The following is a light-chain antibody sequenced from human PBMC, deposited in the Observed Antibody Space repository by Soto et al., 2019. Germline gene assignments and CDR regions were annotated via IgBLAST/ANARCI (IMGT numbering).Light chain of an antibody. V-gene: IGKV3-11*01. CDR2: GAS. Sequence: EIVMTQSQATRSVSPGERSTLSCRASQSVSSNLAWYQQKPGQSPRLLIYGASNRATGIPDRFSGSGSGTDFTLTISSLEPEDFAVYYCQQRSNWPTFGQGTRLEIK. CDR1: QSVSSN. J-gene: IGKJ5*01. CDR3: QQRSNWPT.